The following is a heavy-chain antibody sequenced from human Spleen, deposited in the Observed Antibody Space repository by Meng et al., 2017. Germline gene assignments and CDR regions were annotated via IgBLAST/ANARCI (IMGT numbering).Heavy chain of an antibody. CDR1: GFSFSNYW. D-gene: IGHD5-18*01. V-gene: IGHV3-74*01. Sequence: EVQLVESGGGLVQPGGSLRLSCAASGFSFSNYWMHWVRRAPGKGLVWVSRINSDGSSTSYADSVKGRFTIFRDNAKNTLYLQMDTLRAEDTAVYYCSLERETALDQWGQGTLVTVSS. CDR3: SLERETALDQ. J-gene: IGHJ4*02. CDR2: INSDGSST.